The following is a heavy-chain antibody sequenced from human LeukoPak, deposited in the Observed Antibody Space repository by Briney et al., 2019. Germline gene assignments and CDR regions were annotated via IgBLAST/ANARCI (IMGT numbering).Heavy chain of an antibody. CDR3: TYYYDSSGYTGDY. D-gene: IGHD3-22*01. CDR1: GFTFSNAW. Sequence: PGGSLRLSCAASGFTFSNAWMSWVRQAPGKGLEWVGRIKSKTDGGTTDYAAPVKGRFTISRDDSKSTLYLQMNSLKTEDTAVYYCTYYYDSSGYTGDYWGQGTLVTVSS. V-gene: IGHV3-15*01. CDR2: IKSKTDGGTT. J-gene: IGHJ4*02.